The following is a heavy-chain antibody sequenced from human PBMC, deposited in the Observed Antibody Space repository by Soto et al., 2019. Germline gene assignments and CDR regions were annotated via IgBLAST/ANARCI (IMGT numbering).Heavy chain of an antibody. CDR3: AFVSRYFESNVDY. CDR2: INSEGDST. D-gene: IGHD1-1*01. V-gene: IGHV3-74*01. J-gene: IGHJ4*02. CDR1: GSRLNSFR. Sequence: EVRLEESGGGLVQPGGSLRLSCAVSGSRLNSFRMHWVRQAPGKGLEWVSRINSEGDSTSCADSVLGRFTTSRDHATNTLYLQMNNLRAEDTALYYCAFVSRYFESNVDYWGQGTLVTVSS.